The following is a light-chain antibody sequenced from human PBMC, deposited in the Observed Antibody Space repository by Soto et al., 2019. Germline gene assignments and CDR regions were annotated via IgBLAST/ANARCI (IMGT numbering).Light chain of an antibody. Sequence: IVLTQSPGTLSLSPGERATLSCRASQSVSYSYLAWYQQKPGQAPRLLIYGASSRATGIPDRFSGSGSGTDFTLTISRLEPEDFAVYYCQQYGSSPRTFGQGTKVEIK. V-gene: IGKV3-20*01. CDR2: GAS. J-gene: IGKJ1*01. CDR1: QSVSYSY. CDR3: QQYGSSPRT.